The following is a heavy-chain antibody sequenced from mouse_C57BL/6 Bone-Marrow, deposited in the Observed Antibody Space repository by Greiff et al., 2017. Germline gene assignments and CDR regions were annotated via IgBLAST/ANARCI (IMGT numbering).Heavy chain of an antibody. CDR1: GFTFSDYY. Sequence: EVMLVESGGGLVQPGGSLKLSCAASGFTFSDYYMYWVRQTPEKRLEWVAYISNGGGSTYYPDTVKGRFTISRDNAKNTLYLQMSRLKSEDTAMYYCARLGYGYDGAWFAYWGQGTLVTVSA. D-gene: IGHD2-2*01. J-gene: IGHJ3*01. CDR2: ISNGGGST. CDR3: ARLGYGYDGAWFAY. V-gene: IGHV5-12*01.